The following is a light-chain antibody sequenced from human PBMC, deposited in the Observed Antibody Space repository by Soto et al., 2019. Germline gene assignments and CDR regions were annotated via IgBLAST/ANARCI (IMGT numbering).Light chain of an antibody. CDR3: QRYGSSPLT. V-gene: IGKV3-20*01. Sequence: ETVLTQSPGTLSLSPGERATLSCRASQSVSSSSLAWYQQRPGQAPRLLIYGTSSRATGIPDRFSGSGSGTDFTLTISRLEPEDFAVYFCQRYGSSPLTFGPGTKVDIK. CDR1: QSVSSSS. CDR2: GTS. J-gene: IGKJ3*01.